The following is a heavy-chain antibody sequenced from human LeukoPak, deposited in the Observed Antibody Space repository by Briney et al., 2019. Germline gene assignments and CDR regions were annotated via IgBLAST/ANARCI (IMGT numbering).Heavy chain of an antibody. CDR2: IYYSGST. D-gene: IGHD1-1*01. CDR3: ARGYWNFDY. J-gene: IGHJ4*02. CDR1: GGSFSGYY. Sequence: PSETLSLTCAVYGGSFSGYYWSWIRQPPGKGLEWIGYIYYSGSTNYNPSLKSRVTISADTSKNQFSLKLGSVTAADTAVYYCARGYWNFDYWGQGTLVTVSS. V-gene: IGHV4-59*08.